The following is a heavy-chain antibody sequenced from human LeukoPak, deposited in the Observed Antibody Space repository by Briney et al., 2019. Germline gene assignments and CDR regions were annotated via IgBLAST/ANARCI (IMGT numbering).Heavy chain of an antibody. V-gene: IGHV1-2*02. J-gene: IGHJ3*02. CDR1: GYTFTGYY. Sequence: ASVKVSCKASGYTFTGYYMHWVRQAPGQGLEWMGWINPNGGGTNYAQKFQGRVTMTRDTSVSTAYMELSRLRSDGTAVYYCARDLRCSSTSCYNAFDIWGQGTMVTVSS. CDR2: INPNGGGT. D-gene: IGHD2-2*02. CDR3: ARDLRCSSTSCYNAFDI.